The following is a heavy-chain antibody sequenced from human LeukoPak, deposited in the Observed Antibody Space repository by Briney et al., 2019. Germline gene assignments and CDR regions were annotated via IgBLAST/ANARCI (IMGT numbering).Heavy chain of an antibody. CDR1: GYTFTIYG. Sequence: GASVKVSCKASGYTFTIYGIGWVRQAPGQGLGWMGWISAYNGNTNYAQKLQGRVTMTTDTSTSTAYMELRSLRSDDTAVYYCARDRYCRGGSCSLDAFDIWGQGTMVTVSS. CDR2: ISAYNGNT. D-gene: IGHD2-15*01. V-gene: IGHV1-18*01. CDR3: ARDRYCRGGSCSLDAFDI. J-gene: IGHJ3*02.